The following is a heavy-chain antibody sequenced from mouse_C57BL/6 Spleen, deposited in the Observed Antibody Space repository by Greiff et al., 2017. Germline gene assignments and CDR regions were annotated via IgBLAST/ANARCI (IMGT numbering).Heavy chain of an antibody. CDR2: ISNGGGST. J-gene: IGHJ2*01. V-gene: IGHV5-12*01. CDR1: GFTFSDYY. D-gene: IGHD4-1*01. Sequence: EVKLVESGGGLVQPGGSLKLTCAASGFTFSDYYMYWVRQTPEKRLEWVAYISNGGGSTYYPDTVKGRFTISRDNAKNTLYLQMSRQKSEDTAMYYCARRDWGNYFDYWGQGTTLTVSS. CDR3: ARRDWGNYFDY.